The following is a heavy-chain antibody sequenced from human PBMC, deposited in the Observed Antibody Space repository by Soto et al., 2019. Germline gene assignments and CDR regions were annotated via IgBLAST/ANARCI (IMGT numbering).Heavy chain of an antibody. CDR2: IIPILGIA. D-gene: IGHD5-12*01. V-gene: IGHV1-69*08. J-gene: IGHJ5*02. CDR1: GGTFSSYT. Sequence: QVQLVQSGAEVKKPGSSVKVSCKASGGTFSSYTISWVRQAPGQGLEWMGRIIPILGIANYAQKFQGRVTITADKSTSTAYMELSSLRSEDTAVYYCAREGTMTVRGGYDNSWGQGTLVTVSS. CDR3: AREGTMTVRGGYDNS.